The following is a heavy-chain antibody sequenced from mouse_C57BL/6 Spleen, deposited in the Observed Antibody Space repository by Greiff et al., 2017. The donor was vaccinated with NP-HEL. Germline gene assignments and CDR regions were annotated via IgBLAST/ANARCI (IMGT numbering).Heavy chain of an antibody. CDR1: GFTFSDYG. CDR3: ARHYYGSRKYYAMDY. D-gene: IGHD1-1*01. J-gene: IGHJ4*01. CDR2: ISNLAYSI. Sequence: EVKLVESGGGLVQPGGSLKLSCAASGFTFSDYGLAWVRQAPRKGPEWVAFISNLAYSIYYADTVTGRFPISRENAKNTLYLEMSSLRSEDTAMYYCARHYYGSRKYYAMDYWGQGTSVTVSS. V-gene: IGHV5-15*01.